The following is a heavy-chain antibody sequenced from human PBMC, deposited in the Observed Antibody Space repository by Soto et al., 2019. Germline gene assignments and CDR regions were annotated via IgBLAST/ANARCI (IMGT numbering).Heavy chain of an antibody. V-gene: IGHV3-30*03. CDR2: ISYDGSKK. CDR1: GFVSNDYD. Sequence: QVQLVESGGGVVQPGRSLRLSCATSGFVSNDYDIHWVRQAPGKGLAWLASISYDGSKKYYADSVKGRFTISRDNSKNTLSLQINSLGAEDTAVYYCSRGIKGGLDAWGPGTLVTVSS. CDR3: SRGIKGGLDA. D-gene: IGHD2-21*01. J-gene: IGHJ5*02.